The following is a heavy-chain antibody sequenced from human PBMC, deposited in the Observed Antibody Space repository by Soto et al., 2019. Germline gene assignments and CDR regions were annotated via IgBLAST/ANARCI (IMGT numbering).Heavy chain of an antibody. CDR2: IYHSGST. CDR3: ARVTVAGTVN. CDR1: GGSISSSNW. V-gene: IGHV4-4*02. J-gene: IGHJ4*02. Sequence: SETLSLTCTVSGGSISSSNWWSWVRQPPGKGLEWIGEIYHSGSTNYNPSLKSRVSISVDTSKNQFSLKLTSVTAADTAVYYCARVTVAGTVNWGQGTLVTVSS. D-gene: IGHD6-19*01.